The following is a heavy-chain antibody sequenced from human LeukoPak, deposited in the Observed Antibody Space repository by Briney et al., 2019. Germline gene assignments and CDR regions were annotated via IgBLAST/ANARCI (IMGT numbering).Heavy chain of an antibody. D-gene: IGHD6-6*01. J-gene: IGHJ6*03. V-gene: IGHV4-61*02. CDR3: AREVLAARPNLYYYYYYMDV. Sequence: SETLSLTCTVSGGSISSGSYYWSWIRQLAGKGLEWIGRIYTSGSTNYNPSLKSRVTISVDTSKNQFSLKLSSVTAADTAVYYCAREVLAARPNLYYYYYYMDVWGKGTTVTVSS. CDR1: GGSISSGSYY. CDR2: IYTSGST.